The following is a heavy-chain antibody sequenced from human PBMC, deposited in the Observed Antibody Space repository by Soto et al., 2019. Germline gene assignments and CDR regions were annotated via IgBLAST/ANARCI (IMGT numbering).Heavy chain of an antibody. D-gene: IGHD3-3*01. V-gene: IGHV3-48*01. CDR1: GFTFSSYS. J-gene: IGHJ5*02. CDR3: ARGGYDFWSGYYLEGWFDP. Sequence: GGSLRLSCAASGFTFSSYSMNWVRQAPGKGLEWVSYISSSSSTIYYADSVKGRFTISRDNAKNSLYLQMNSLRAEDTAVYYCARGGYDFWSGYYLEGWFDPWGQGTLVTVSS. CDR2: ISSSSSTI.